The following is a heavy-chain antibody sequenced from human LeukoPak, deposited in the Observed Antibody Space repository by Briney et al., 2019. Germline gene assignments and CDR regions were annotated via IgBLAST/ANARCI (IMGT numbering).Heavy chain of an antibody. CDR2: INPANGYT. D-gene: IGHD5-24*01. Sequence: ASVKVSCRTSGYTFTNYAMHWVRQAPGQTIQWLAWINPANGYTRYSQHFQDRVTVSSDTSADTAYMELSSLRSEDKAIYYCAIRDGHTDHWGQGTLVTVSS. J-gene: IGHJ4*02. CDR3: AIRDGHTDH. V-gene: IGHV1-3*03. CDR1: GYTFTNYA.